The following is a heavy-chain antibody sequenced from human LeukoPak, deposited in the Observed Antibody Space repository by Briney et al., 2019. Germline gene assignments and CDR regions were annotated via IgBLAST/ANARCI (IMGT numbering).Heavy chain of an antibody. V-gene: IGHV1-24*01. Sequence: ASVKVSCKASGYTFTSYGISWVRQAPGKGLEWMGGFDPEDGETIYAQKFQGRVTMTEDTSTDTAYMELSSLRSEDTAVYYCATRPNSGYDYPYYGMDVWGQGTTVTVSS. CDR3: ATRPNSGYDYPYYGMDV. CDR1: GYTFTSYG. J-gene: IGHJ6*02. CDR2: FDPEDGET. D-gene: IGHD5-12*01.